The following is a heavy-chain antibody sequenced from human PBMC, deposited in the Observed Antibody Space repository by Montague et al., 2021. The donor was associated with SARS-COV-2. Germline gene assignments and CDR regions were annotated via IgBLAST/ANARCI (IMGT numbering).Heavy chain of an antibody. Sequence: SETLSLTCTVSSGSISNYYWSWIRQPPGKGLEWIGFISHTESTNXXPSLESRVSISIDTSKSQFSLRVRSVTAADTAVYYCPRSVQFAYGLDVWGQGTTVTISS. V-gene: IGHV4-59*08. CDR3: PRSVQFAYGLDV. CDR2: ISHTEST. J-gene: IGHJ6*02. CDR1: SGSISNYY. D-gene: IGHD3-16*01.